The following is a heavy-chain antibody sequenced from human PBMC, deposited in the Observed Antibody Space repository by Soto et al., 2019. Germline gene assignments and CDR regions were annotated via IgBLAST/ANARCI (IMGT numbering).Heavy chain of an antibody. CDR2: VPGDGTRA. Sequence: EVQLAESGGGSVQPGGSLRLSCAASGFGFSNYFMAWVRQAPGKKLESVAHVPGDGTRASYADSVRGRFTISRDNAKNTLYLQMNRLRDEDTAMYYCARENWYSLDVWGQGTAVTVSS. CDR3: ARENWYSLDV. V-gene: IGHV3-74*01. J-gene: IGHJ6*02. D-gene: IGHD6-13*01. CDR1: GFGFSNYF.